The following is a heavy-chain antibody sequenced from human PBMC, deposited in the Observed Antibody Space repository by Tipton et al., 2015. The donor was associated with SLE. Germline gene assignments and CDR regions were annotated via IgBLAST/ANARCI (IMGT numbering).Heavy chain of an antibody. CDR2: ISYDGSNK. CDR1: GFTFSTYA. D-gene: IGHD1-26*01. CDR3: AKLDSGTYYQVPFFFYPMDV. J-gene: IGHJ6*02. V-gene: IGHV3-30*04. Sequence: SLRLSCTASGFTFSTYAMHWVRQAPGKGLEWVALISYDGSNKYYADSVKGRFTISRDNSKNTLNLQMNSLRAENTAVYYCAKLDSGTYYQVPFFFYPMDVWGQGTTVTVSS.